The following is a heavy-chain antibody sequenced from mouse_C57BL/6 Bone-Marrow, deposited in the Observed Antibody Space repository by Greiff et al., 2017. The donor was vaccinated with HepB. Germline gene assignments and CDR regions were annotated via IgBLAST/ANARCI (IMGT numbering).Heavy chain of an antibody. Sequence: QVHVKQPGAELVKPGASVKMSCKASGYTFTSYWITWVKQRPGQGLEWIGDIYPGSGSTNYNEKFKSKATLTVDTSSSTAYMQLSSLTSEDSAVYYCARDGYGSKRSWGQGTTLTVSS. CDR1: GYTFTSYW. CDR3: ARDGYGSKRS. J-gene: IGHJ2*01. D-gene: IGHD1-1*01. CDR2: IYPGSGST. V-gene: IGHV1-55*01.